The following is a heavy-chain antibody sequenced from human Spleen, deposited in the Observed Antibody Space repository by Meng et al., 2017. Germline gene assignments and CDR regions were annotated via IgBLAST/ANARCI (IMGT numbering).Heavy chain of an antibody. D-gene: IGHD2-2*02. V-gene: IGHV4-38-2*01. CDR1: GYSINSDYY. Sequence: GSLRLSCAVSGYSINSDYYWGWIRQPPGKGLEWIGSIYPRGNTYYHPPLKSRVTISVDTSKNQFSLKLSSVTATDTAVYYCASSPGEYQLLYGGWFDPWGQGTLVTVSS. CDR3: ASSPGEYQLLYGGWFDP. CDR2: IYPRGNT. J-gene: IGHJ5*02.